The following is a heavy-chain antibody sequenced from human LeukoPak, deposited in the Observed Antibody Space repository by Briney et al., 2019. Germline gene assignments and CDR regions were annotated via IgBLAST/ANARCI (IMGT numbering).Heavy chain of an antibody. Sequence: ASVKVSCKASGYTFTGYYIHWVRQAPGQGLEWMGWINPNSGGTNYAQKFQGWVTMTRDTSTSTAYMELSRLRSDDTAVYYCARDGGSYRFDYWGQGTLVTVSS. V-gene: IGHV1-2*04. J-gene: IGHJ4*02. D-gene: IGHD1-26*01. CDR2: INPNSGGT. CDR1: GYTFTGYY. CDR3: ARDGGSYRFDY.